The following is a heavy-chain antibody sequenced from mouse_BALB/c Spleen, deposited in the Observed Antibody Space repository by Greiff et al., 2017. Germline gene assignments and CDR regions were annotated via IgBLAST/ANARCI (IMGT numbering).Heavy chain of an antibody. CDR2: IWSDGST. CDR1: GFSLTSYG. V-gene: IGHV2-6-2*01. CDR3: ARHWHGNFIYAMDY. D-gene: IGHD2-1*01. Sequence: VQLKESGPDLVAPSQSLSITCTVSGFSLTSYGVHWVRQPPGKGLEWLVVIWSDGSTTYNSALKSRLSISKDNSKSQVFLKMNSLQTDDTAMYYCARHWHGNFIYAMDYWGQGTSVTVSS. J-gene: IGHJ4*01.